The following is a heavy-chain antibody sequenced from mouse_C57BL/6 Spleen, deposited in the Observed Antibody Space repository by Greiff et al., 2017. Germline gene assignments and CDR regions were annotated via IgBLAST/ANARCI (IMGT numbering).Heavy chain of an antibody. D-gene: IGHD2-4*01. CDR1: GYTFTSYW. CDR2: IDPSDSET. CDR3: ARLRDYYAMDY. J-gene: IGHJ4*01. Sequence: QVQLKQPGAELVRPGSSVKLSCKASGYTFTSYWMHWVKQRPIQGLEWIGNIDPSDSETHYNQKFKDKATLTVDKSSSTAYMQLSSLTSDDSAVYYCARLRDYYAMDYWGQGTSVTVSS. V-gene: IGHV1-52*01.